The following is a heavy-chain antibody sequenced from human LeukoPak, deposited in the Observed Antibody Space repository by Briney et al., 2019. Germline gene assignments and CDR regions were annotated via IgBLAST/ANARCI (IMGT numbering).Heavy chain of an antibody. Sequence: GGSLRLSCAASGFTFSSYWMHWVRHAPGKGLVWVSRINSDGSSTSYADSVKGRFTISRDNAKNTLYLQMNSLRAEDTAVYYCARGGDGTEATGDNWFDPWGQGTLVTVSS. V-gene: IGHV3-74*01. D-gene: IGHD1-1*01. CDR1: GFTFSSYW. J-gene: IGHJ5*02. CDR3: ARGGDGTEATGDNWFDP. CDR2: INSDGSST.